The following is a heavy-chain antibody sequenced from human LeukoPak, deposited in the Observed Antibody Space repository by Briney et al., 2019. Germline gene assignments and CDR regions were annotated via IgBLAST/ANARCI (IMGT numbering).Heavy chain of an antibody. CDR1: GFTFSTYS. J-gene: IGHJ4*02. V-gene: IGHV3-21*01. Sequence: PGGSLRLSCAASGFTFSTYSMNWVRQAPGKGLEWVSSISRSSNYIYYADSVKGRFTISRDNAKNSLYLQMNSLRVEDTALYYCWARGGSDYWGQGTLVTVSS. D-gene: IGHD3-10*01. CDR2: ISRSSNYI. CDR3: WARGGSDY.